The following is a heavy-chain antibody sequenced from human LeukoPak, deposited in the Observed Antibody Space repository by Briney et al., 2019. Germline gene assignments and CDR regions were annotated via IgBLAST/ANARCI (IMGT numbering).Heavy chain of an antibody. CDR3: ARENSAAGNFYYYYYYGMDV. Sequence: GGSLRLSCAASGFTFSSYGMHWVRQAPGKGLEWVAVIWYDGSNKYYADSVKGRFTISRDNSKNTLYLQMNSLRAEDTAVYYCARENSAAGNFYYYYYYGMDVWGQGTTATVSS. CDR1: GFTFSSYG. CDR2: IWYDGSNK. J-gene: IGHJ6*02. D-gene: IGHD6-13*01. V-gene: IGHV3-33*01.